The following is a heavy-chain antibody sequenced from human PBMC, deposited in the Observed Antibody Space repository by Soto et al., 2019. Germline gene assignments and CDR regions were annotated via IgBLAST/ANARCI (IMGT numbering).Heavy chain of an antibody. V-gene: IGHV3-23*01. CDR3: AKAGDRFRYYFDY. CDR2: ISGSGDKT. Sequence: EVQLLESGGGLVQPGGSLTLSCAASGFTFNNYAMNWVRQAPGKGLEWGSVISGSGDKTYFADSVKGRFTISRYISKNVVYLQTNSLRADDTAVYYCAKAGDRFRYYFDYRGQGTLVTVSS. J-gene: IGHJ4*02. D-gene: IGHD2-21*01. CDR1: GFTFNNYA.